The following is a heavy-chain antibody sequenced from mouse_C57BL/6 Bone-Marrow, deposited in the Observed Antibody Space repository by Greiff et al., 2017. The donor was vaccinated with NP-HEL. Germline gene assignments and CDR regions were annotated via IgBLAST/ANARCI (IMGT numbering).Heavy chain of an antibody. J-gene: IGHJ3*01. V-gene: IGHV1-81*01. D-gene: IGHD3-2*02. Sequence: VKLVESGAELARPGASVKLSCKASGYTFTSYGISWVKQRTGQGLEWIGEIYPRSGNTYYNEKFKGKATLTADKSSSTAYMELRSLTSEDSAVYFCARNSSGYWFAYWGQGTLVTVSA. CDR2: IYPRSGNT. CDR3: ARNSSGYWFAY. CDR1: GYTFTSYG.